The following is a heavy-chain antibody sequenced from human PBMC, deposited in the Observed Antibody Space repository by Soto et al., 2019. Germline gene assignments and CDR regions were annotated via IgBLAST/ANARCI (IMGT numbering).Heavy chain of an antibody. Sequence: SVKVSCKASGGTFSSYAISWVRQAPGQGLEWMGGIIPIFGTANYAQKFQGRVTITADESTSTAYMELSSLRSEDTAVYYCARHNDFWSGYYNWFDPWGQGTLVTVSS. CDR1: GGTFSSYA. D-gene: IGHD3-3*01. V-gene: IGHV1-69*13. CDR2: IIPIFGTA. J-gene: IGHJ5*02. CDR3: ARHNDFWSGYYNWFDP.